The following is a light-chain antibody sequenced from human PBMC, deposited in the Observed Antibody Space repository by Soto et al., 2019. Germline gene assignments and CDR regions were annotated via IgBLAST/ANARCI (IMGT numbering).Light chain of an antibody. CDR2: GNI. Sequence: QSVLTQPPSVSGAPGQRVTISCTGSSSNIGAGYDVHWYQQRPGTAPKLLIFGNINRPSGVPDRFSGSKSGTSASLAITGLQAEDEGDYYCAAWDDSLSGVLFGGGTKLTVL. V-gene: IGLV1-40*01. CDR1: SSNIGAGYD. CDR3: AAWDDSLSGVL. J-gene: IGLJ2*01.